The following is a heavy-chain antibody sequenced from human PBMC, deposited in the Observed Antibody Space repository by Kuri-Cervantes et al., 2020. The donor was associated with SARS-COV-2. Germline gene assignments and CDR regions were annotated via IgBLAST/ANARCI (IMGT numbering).Heavy chain of an antibody. Sequence: GGSLRLSCAASGFTFSSSGMHWVRQAPGKGLEWVAVISHDGKNKKCIASGKGRFTISRDNSQNTLYLHMKSLRSEDTAMYYCAKDRVGVQDFWGQGTLVTVSS. D-gene: IGHD2-21*01. J-gene: IGHJ4*02. CDR3: AKDRVGVQDF. CDR2: ISHDGKNK. CDR1: GFTFSSSG. V-gene: IGHV3-30*18.